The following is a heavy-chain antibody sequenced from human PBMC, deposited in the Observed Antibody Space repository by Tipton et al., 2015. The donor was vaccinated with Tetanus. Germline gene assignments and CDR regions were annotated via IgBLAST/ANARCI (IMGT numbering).Heavy chain of an antibody. CDR2: VYLSGST. Sequence: TLSLTCSVSGYSVGRGTDYWTWIRQPPGKGLEWIGHVYLSGSTYYNPSLESRLTLSVDESNNRFSLQLKSVTTADTAVHYCARFYCGGACHSPYYNAMDVWGQGTTVTVSS. V-gene: IGHV4-61*01. J-gene: IGHJ6*02. D-gene: IGHD2-21*02. CDR3: ARFYCGGACHSPYYNAMDV. CDR1: GYSVGRGTDY.